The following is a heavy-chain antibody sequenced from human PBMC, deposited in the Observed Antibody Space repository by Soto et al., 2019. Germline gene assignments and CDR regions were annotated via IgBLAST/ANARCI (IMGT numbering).Heavy chain of an antibody. V-gene: IGHV3-48*03. CDR1: GFTFSSYE. Sequence: GSLRLSCAASGFTFSSYEMNWVRQAPGKGLEWVSYISSSGSTIYYADSVKGRFTISRDNAKNSLYLQMNSLRDEDTAVYYCAREEFYYDSSGYSVYYFDYWGQGTLVTVSS. CDR2: ISSSGSTI. D-gene: IGHD3-22*01. J-gene: IGHJ4*02. CDR3: AREEFYYDSSGYSVYYFDY.